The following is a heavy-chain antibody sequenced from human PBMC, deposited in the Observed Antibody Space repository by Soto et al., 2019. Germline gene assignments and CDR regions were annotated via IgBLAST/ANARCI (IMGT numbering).Heavy chain of an antibody. CDR1: GDTFTDYY. D-gene: IGHD2-21*02. CDR2: VNPSGGHT. J-gene: IGHJ4*02. CDR3: ARGGRVVVVTAVLDY. Sequence: QVQLVQSGAEVKKPGASVKGSCKASGDTFTDYYIHWVRQAPGQGLEWMGTVNPSGGHTTYAQYLLDRMTMARDKSASTLLIELHSLTAEETAVYYCARGGRVVVVTAVLDYWGQGTPMTVSS. V-gene: IGHV1-46*04.